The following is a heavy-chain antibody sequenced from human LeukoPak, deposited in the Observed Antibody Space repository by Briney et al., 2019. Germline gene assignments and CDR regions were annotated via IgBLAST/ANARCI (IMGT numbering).Heavy chain of an antibody. CDR3: ARGLCSGSSRYSGLNWFDP. V-gene: IGHV1-69*06. Sequence: ASVKVSCKASGDTLNNFAFNWVRQAPGQGPEWMGGILPIYGTTIYAQKFQGRVRITADKSTTTANTEVTSLRSDDTAVYYCARGLCSGSSRYSGLNWFDPWGQGTLVIVSS. CDR2: ILPIYGTT. J-gene: IGHJ5*02. D-gene: IGHD2-15*01. CDR1: GDTLNNFA.